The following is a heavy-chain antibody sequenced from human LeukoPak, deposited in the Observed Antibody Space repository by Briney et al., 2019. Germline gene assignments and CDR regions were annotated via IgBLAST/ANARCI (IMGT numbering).Heavy chain of an antibody. Sequence: SVKVSCKASGGTFSSYAISWVRQAPAQGLEWMGGIIPIFGTANYAQKFQGRVTITADESTSTAYMELSSLRSEDTAVYYCARGNDYGDLYYFDYWGQGTLVTVSS. CDR2: IIPIFGTA. D-gene: IGHD4-17*01. CDR1: GGTFSSYA. V-gene: IGHV1-69*13. J-gene: IGHJ4*02. CDR3: ARGNDYGDLYYFDY.